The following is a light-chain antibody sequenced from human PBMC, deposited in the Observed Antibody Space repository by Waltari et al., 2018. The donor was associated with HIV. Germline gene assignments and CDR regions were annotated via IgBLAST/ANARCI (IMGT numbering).Light chain of an antibody. V-gene: IGKV3-20*01. CDR3: QQYGSSPLFT. CDR1: QSVGSNY. Sequence: EIVLTQSPGPLSLSPGERVTLSCRASQSVGSNYLAWYQQIPGQAPRLLIYGASSRATGIPDRFSGSGSGTDFTLTISRLEPEDFAVYYCQQYGSSPLFTFGPGTKVDIK. J-gene: IGKJ3*01. CDR2: GAS.